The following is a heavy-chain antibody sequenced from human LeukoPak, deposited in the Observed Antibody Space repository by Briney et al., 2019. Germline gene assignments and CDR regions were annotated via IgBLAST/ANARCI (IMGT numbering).Heavy chain of an antibody. CDR1: GLSVSGYW. CDR2: RKQDGSEK. V-gene: IGHV3-7*01. J-gene: IGHJ6*03. D-gene: IGHD2-8*02. CDR3: ASRYCTGVNCFAASYMCMDV. Sequence: GGSLRLSCAASGLSVSGYWLTWVRQAPGKGLEWVANRKQDGSEKNYVDSVKGRFTISRDNADNSLYLEMTNLRVEDTAVYFCASRYCTGVNCFAASYMCMDVWGKGTTVTVSS.